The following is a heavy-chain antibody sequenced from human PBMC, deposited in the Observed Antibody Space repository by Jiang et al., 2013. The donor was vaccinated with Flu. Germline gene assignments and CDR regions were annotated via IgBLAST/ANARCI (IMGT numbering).Heavy chain of an antibody. J-gene: IGHJ4*02. CDR2: IWYDGSNK. Sequence: VQLLESGGGVVQPGRSLRLSCAASGFTFSSYGMHWVRQAPGKGLEWVAVIWYDGSNKYYADSVKGRFTISRDNSKNTLYLQMNSLRAEDTAVYYCARDGALRFLEWLLDYWGQGTLVTVSS. CDR3: ARDGALRFLEWLLDY. D-gene: IGHD3-3*01. CDR1: GFTFSSYG. V-gene: IGHV3-33*01.